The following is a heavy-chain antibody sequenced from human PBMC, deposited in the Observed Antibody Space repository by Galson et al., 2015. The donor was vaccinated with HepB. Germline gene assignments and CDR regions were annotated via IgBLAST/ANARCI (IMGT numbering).Heavy chain of an antibody. Sequence: SLRLSCAASGFTFTDYGMNWVRQAPGKGLEWVSYISRTSRAISYADSVKGRFTISRDNAKNSLYVQMTSLRIEDTAVYYCVRVNFDLLTGKALDYWGQGTLVTVSS. CDR2: ISRTSRAI. J-gene: IGHJ4*02. D-gene: IGHD3-9*01. CDR1: GFTFTDYG. CDR3: VRVNFDLLTGKALDY. V-gene: IGHV3-48*01.